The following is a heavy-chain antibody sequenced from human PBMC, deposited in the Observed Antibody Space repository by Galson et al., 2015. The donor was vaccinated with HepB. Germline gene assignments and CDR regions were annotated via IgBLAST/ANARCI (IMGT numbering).Heavy chain of an antibody. CDR2: ISSSSSYI. V-gene: IGHV3-21*01. J-gene: IGHJ3*02. CDR1: GFTFSSYS. Sequence: LRLSCAASGFTFSSYSMNWVRQAPGKGLEWVSSISSSSSYIYYADSVKGRFTISRDNAKNSLYLQMNSLRAEDTAVYYCARVGPGFAFDIWGQGTMVTVSS. CDR3: ARVGPGFAFDI.